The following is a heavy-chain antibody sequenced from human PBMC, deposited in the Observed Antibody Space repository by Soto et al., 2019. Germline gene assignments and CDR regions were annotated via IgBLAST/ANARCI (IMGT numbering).Heavy chain of an antibody. J-gene: IGHJ5*02. Sequence: QVQLQQWGAGLLKPSETLSLTCAVYGGSFSGYYWSWIRQPPGKGLEWIGEINHSGSTNYNPSLKSRVTISVDTSKNQFSLKRSSVTAADTAVYYCARAYSSGYYFRLDPWGQGTLVTVSS. CDR2: INHSGST. CDR1: GGSFSGYY. V-gene: IGHV4-34*01. D-gene: IGHD3-22*01. CDR3: ARAYSSGYYFRLDP.